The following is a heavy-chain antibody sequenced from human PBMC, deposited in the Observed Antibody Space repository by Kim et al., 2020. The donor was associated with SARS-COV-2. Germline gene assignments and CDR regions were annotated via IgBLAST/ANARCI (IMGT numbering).Heavy chain of an antibody. D-gene: IGHD6-13*01. Sequence: SETLSLTCAVYGGSFSGYYWSWIRQPPGKGLEWIGEINHSGSTNYNPSLKSRVTISVDTSKNQFSLKLSSVTAADTAVYYCARRASSSWYYYGMDVWGQGNTVTVSS. CDR2: INHSGST. J-gene: IGHJ6*02. V-gene: IGHV4-34*01. CDR3: ARRASSSWYYYGMDV. CDR1: GGSFSGYY.